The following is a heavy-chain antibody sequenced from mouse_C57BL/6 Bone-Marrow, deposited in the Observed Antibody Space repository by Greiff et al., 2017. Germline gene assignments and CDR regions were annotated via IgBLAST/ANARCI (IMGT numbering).Heavy chain of an antibody. J-gene: IGHJ3*01. V-gene: IGHV1-81*01. Sequence: VQLVESGAELARPGASVKLSCKASGYTFTSYGISWVKQRTGQGLEWIGEIYPRSGNTYSNEKFKGKATLTADKSSSTAYMELRSLTAEDSAVYFSARSYCYGKGFAEWGQGTLVTVSA. CDR1: GYTFTSYG. D-gene: IGHD1-1*01. CDR3: ARSYCYGKGFAE. CDR2: IYPRSGNT.